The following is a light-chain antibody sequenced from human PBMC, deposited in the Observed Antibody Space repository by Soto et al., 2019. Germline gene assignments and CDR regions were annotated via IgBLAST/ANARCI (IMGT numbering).Light chain of an antibody. CDR2: GAS. Sequence: VMTQSPATLSVSPGERATLSCWASETVATNLAWYQQKPGQAPRLLISGASTRAAGISDRFRGSGSVTEFTLTISSLRSDDSAIYYCQQYFDWPPRTFGQGTKVEI. V-gene: IGKV3-15*01. CDR3: QQYFDWPPRT. J-gene: IGKJ1*01. CDR1: ETVATN.